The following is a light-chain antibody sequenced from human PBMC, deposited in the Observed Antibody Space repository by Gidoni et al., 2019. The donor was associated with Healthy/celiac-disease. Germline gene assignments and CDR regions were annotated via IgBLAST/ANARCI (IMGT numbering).Light chain of an antibody. J-gene: IGKJ2*01. CDR1: QGISSA. CDR3: QQFNSYLYT. CDR2: DAS. V-gene: IGKV1-13*02. Sequence: AIQLTQSPSSLSASVGDRVTITCRASQGISSALAWYQQKPGKAPKLLIYDASSLESGVPSRFSCSGSGTDFTLTISSLQPEDFATYYCQQFNSYLYTFXXXTKLEIK.